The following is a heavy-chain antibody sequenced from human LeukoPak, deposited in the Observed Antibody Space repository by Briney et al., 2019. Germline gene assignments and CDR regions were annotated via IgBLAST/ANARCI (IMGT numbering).Heavy chain of an antibody. V-gene: IGHV4-39*07. CDR1: GGSISSSSYY. Sequence: SETLSLTCTVPGGSISSSSYYWGWIRQPPGKGLEWIGSVYYSGRTYYNPSLKSRVTISVDTSKNQFSLKLRSVTAADTAIYYCARRSEVYYYYMDVWGKGTTVTVSS. CDR3: ARRSEVYYYYMDV. J-gene: IGHJ6*03. CDR2: VYYSGRT.